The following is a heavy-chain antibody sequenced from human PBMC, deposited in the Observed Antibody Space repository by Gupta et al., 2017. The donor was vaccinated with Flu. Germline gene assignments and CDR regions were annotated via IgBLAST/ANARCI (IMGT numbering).Heavy chain of an antibody. J-gene: IGHJ6*03. D-gene: IGHD3-3*01. Sequence: LEWMGGIIPIFGTANYAQKFQGRVTITADESTSTAYMELSSLRSEDTAVYYCARGLFFGVVRGSNYYYYMDVWGKGTTVTVSS. CDR2: IIPIFGTA. CDR3: ARGLFFGVVRGSNYYYYMDV. V-gene: IGHV1-69*01.